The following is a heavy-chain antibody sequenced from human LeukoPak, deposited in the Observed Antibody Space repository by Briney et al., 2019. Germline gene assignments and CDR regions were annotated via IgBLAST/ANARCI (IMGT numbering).Heavy chain of an antibody. D-gene: IGHD6-13*01. CDR3: ARQNIAAAGTSFDY. V-gene: IGHV4-39*01. CDR2: IYYSGST. CDR1: GGSISSSSYY. Sequence: PSETLSLTCTVSGGSISSSSYYWGWIRQPPGKGLEWIGSIYYSGSTYYNPSLKSRVTISVDTSKNQFSLKLSSVTAAGTAVYYCARQNIAAAGTSFDYWGQGTLVTVSS. J-gene: IGHJ4*02.